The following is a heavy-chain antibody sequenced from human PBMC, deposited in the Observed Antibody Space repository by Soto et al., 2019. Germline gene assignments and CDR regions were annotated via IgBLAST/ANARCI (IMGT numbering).Heavy chain of an antibody. CDR2: INHSGST. J-gene: IGHJ6*02. D-gene: IGHD6-19*01. CDR1: GGSFSGYY. Sequence: PSETLSLTCAVYGGSFSGYYWSWIRQPPGKGLEWIGEINHSGSTNYNPSLKSRVTISVDTSKNQFSLKLSSVTAADTAVYYCARHRHSSGWSFAYYYYGMDVWGQGTTVTVS. V-gene: IGHV4-34*01. CDR3: ARHRHSSGWSFAYYYYGMDV.